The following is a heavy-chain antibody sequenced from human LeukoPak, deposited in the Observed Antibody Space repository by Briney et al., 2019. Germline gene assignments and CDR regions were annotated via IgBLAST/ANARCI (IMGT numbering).Heavy chain of an antibody. CDR3: ARVIAAAGTFPDY. J-gene: IGHJ4*02. D-gene: IGHD6-13*01. Sequence: GGSLRLSCAASGFTFSSYSMNWVRQAPGKGLEWVSSISSSSSYIYYADSVKGRFTISRDNAKNSLYLQMNSLRAEDTAVYYCARVIAAAGTFPDYWGQGTLVTVSS. CDR1: GFTFSSYS. CDR2: ISSSSSYI. V-gene: IGHV3-21*01.